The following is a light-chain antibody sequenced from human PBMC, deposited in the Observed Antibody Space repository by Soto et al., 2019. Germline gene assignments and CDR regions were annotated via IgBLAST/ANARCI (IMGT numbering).Light chain of an antibody. V-gene: IGKV3-20*01. CDR1: QSVSSNY. CDR2: GAS. J-gene: IGKJ2*01. Sequence: EIVLTQSPGTLPLSPGERATLSCRASQSVSSNYLVWYQQKPGQAPRPLLYGASSRATGIPDRFSGSGSGTDFTLTISRLEPGDFAVYYCQQYANSPFTFGQGTKLEIK. CDR3: QQYANSPFT.